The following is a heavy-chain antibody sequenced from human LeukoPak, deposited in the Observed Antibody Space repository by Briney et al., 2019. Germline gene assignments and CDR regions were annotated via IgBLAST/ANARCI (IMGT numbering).Heavy chain of an antibody. V-gene: IGHV3-23*01. CDR2: ISASGYNT. D-gene: IGHD3-22*01. CDR3: AKGAEEGVVITSVYYYYMDV. CDR1: GFTFSSCG. J-gene: IGHJ6*03. Sequence: GGTLRLSCAASGFTFSSCGMSWVRQAPGKGLEWVSTISASGYNTYYADSVQGRFTISRDNSKNTLYLQMNSLRVEDTAVYYCAKGAEEGVVITSVYYYYMDVWGKGTTVTISS.